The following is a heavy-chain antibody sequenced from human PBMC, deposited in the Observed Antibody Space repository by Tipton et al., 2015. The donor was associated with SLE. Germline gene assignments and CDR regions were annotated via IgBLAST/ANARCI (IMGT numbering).Heavy chain of an antibody. CDR2: ISGSGYRT. CDR1: GFTFDDHA. Sequence: SLRLSCEASGFTFDDHAMTWVRQAPGKGLEWVSAISGSGYRTYYADSVKGRFTISGDSSKNTLYLQMNSLRAEDTAVYYCAKGDYGDYLHYFEYWGQGTLVTVSS. CDR3: AKGDYGDYLHYFEY. V-gene: IGHV3-23*01. D-gene: IGHD4-17*01. J-gene: IGHJ4*02.